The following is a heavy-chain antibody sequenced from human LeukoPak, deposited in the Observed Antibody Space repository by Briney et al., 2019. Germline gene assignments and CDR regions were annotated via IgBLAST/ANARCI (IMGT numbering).Heavy chain of an antibody. D-gene: IGHD3-9*01. V-gene: IGHV6-1*01. J-gene: IGHJ4*02. Sequence: SQTLSLTCAISGDSVSGNSDTWNWIRQSPSRGLEWLRRTYYRSKWFNDYAVSVKGRITINPDTSKNQFSLHLNSVTPEDTAVYYCGRAEHDWGSDYWGQGTLVTVSS. CDR1: GDSVSGNSDT. CDR3: GRAEHDWGSDY. CDR2: TYYRSKWFN.